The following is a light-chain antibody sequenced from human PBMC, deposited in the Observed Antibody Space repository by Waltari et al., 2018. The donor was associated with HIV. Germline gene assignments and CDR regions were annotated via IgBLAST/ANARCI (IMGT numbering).Light chain of an antibody. Sequence: QSALTQPPSASGSPGQSVTISCTGTSSDVGTYNSVSWFQQFPGKAPKLMIYEVSKRPSGVPDRFSGSKAGNTTSLTVSGLQPEDEADYYCFSYAGNDNWVFDGGTKLTVL. V-gene: IGLV2-8*01. J-gene: IGLJ3*02. CDR1: SSDVGTYNS. CDR3: FSYAGNDNWV. CDR2: EVS.